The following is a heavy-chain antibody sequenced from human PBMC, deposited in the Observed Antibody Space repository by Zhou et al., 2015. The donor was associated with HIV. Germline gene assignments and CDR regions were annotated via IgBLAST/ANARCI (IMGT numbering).Heavy chain of an antibody. Sequence: QVQLVQSGAEVKKPGASVKVSCKASGYTFTSYDINWVRQATGQGLEWMGWMNPNSGNTGYAQKFQGRVTMTRNTSISTAYMELSSLRSEDTAVYYCATSQEWLSQGGSNWFDPWGQGTLVTVSS. J-gene: IGHJ5*02. CDR2: MNPNSGNT. CDR3: ATSQEWLSQGGSNWFDP. V-gene: IGHV1-8*01. CDR1: GYTFTSYD. D-gene: IGHD3-3*01.